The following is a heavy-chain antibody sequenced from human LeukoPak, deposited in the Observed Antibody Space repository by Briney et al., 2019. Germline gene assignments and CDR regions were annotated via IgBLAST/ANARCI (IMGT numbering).Heavy chain of an antibody. CDR2: IYHSGST. CDR3: ARRPVDLRGLWYFDL. CDR1: GGSISSSSYY. V-gene: IGHV4-39*01. J-gene: IGHJ2*01. D-gene: IGHD4-23*01. Sequence: SETLSLTCTVSGGSISSSSYYWGWIRQPPGKGLEWIGSIYHSGSTYYNPSLKSPVTISVDTSKNQFSLKLTSVTAADTALYYCARRPVDLRGLWYFDLWGRGTLVTVSS.